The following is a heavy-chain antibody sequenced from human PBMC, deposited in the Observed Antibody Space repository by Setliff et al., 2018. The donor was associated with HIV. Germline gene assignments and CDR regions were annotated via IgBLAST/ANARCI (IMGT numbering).Heavy chain of an antibody. V-gene: IGHV4-4*08. J-gene: IGHJ4*02. CDR1: DDSIIRTSY. CDR2: IYTSGST. Sequence: SETLSLTCTVSDDSIIRTSYWSWIRQSPGKGLEWIGYIYTSGSTNYNPSLKSRVTITVDTSKNQISLQLTSVTAEDTALYYCAGLPQDWGQGTLVTVSS. CDR3: AGLPQD.